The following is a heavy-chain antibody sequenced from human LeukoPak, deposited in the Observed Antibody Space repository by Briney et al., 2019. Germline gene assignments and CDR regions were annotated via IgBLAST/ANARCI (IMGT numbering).Heavy chain of an antibody. CDR2: IIPIFGTA. J-gene: IGHJ5*02. CDR3: ARVVVGYYNWFDP. CDR1: GYTFTSYD. V-gene: IGHV1-69*13. D-gene: IGHD2-2*01. Sequence: SVKVSCKASGYTFTSYDINWVRQATGQGLEWMGGIIPIFGTANYAQKFQGRVTITADESTSTAYMELSSLRSEDTAVYYCARVVVGYYNWFDPWGQGTLVTVSS.